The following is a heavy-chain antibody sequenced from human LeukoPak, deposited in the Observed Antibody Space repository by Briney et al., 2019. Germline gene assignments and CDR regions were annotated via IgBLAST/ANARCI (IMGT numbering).Heavy chain of an antibody. Sequence: GRSLRLSCAASGFTFNNFGMHWVRQAPGKGLEWVANVNRDGSETYYLDSVKGRFTISKDNAKNSLYLQMNSLRAEDTALYHCARNNGMDVWGQGTTVIVSS. CDR2: VNRDGSET. J-gene: IGHJ6*02. V-gene: IGHV3-7*03. CDR1: GFTFNNFG. CDR3: ARNNGMDV.